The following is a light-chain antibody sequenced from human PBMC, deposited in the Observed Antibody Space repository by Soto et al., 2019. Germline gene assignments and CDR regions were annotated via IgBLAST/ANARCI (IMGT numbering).Light chain of an antibody. CDR3: QQYDTSPRT. CDR2: AAS. Sequence: EVVLTQSPATLSLSPGERATLSCRASQTLSSGYLAWYQQKPGQAPRILIYAASSRATGIPDRFSGSGSGTDFTLTISRLEPEDFAVYYCQQYDTSPRTFGQGTKVEI. CDR1: QTLSSGY. V-gene: IGKV3-20*01. J-gene: IGKJ1*01.